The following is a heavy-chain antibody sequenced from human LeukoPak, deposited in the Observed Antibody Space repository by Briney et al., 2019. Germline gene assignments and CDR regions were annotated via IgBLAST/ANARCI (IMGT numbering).Heavy chain of an antibody. CDR1: GFAFSDNW. J-gene: IGHJ4*02. CDR2: INSDGSSI. D-gene: IGHD3-22*01. V-gene: IGHV3-74*01. CDR3: TSAPRIVVADLFDS. Sequence: GGSLRLSCAASGFAFSDNWMHWVRHAPGKGLEWVSAINSDGSSINYADSVQGRFTIYRDNAKNMLYLQMDSLRAEDTSVYFCTSAPRIVVADLFDSWGQGTLVTVSS.